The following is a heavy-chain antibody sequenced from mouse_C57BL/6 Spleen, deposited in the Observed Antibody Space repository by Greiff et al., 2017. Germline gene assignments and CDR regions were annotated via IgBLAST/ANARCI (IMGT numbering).Heavy chain of an antibody. Sequence: EVQLVESGGGLVPPWGSLSLSCAASGFTFTDYYMSWVRQPPGKALAWLGFIRNKANGYTTEDSASVKGRFTISRDNSQSILYLQMNALRAEDSATYYCARYEVPFYAMDYWGQGTSVTVSS. CDR3: ARYEVPFYAMDY. CDR1: GFTFTDYY. J-gene: IGHJ4*01. D-gene: IGHD2-14*01. V-gene: IGHV7-3*01. CDR2: IRNKANGYTT.